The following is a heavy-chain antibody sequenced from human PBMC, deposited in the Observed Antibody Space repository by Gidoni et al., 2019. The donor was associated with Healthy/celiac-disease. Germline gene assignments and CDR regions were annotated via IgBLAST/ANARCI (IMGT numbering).Heavy chain of an antibody. Sequence: EVQLLESGGGLVQPGGSLRLSCAASGFTFSSYAMSWVRQAPGKGLEWVSAISGSGGSTYYADSVKGRFTISRDNSKNTLYLQMNSLRAEDTAVYDCAKDLFKAKIVGANYGYYGMDVWGQGTTVTVSS. CDR1: GFTFSSYA. CDR2: ISGSGGST. CDR3: AKDLFKAKIVGANYGYYGMDV. V-gene: IGHV3-23*01. J-gene: IGHJ6*02. D-gene: IGHD1-26*01.